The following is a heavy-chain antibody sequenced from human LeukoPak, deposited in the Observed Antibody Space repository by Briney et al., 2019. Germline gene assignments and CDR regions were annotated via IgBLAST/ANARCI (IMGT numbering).Heavy chain of an antibody. V-gene: IGHV3-23*01. D-gene: IGHD5-18*01. CDR3: VKGGYTYPYYGMDL. CDR1: GFTFDDYG. CDR2: SSVGGTST. Sequence: GGSLRLSCAASGFTFDDYGMSWVRQAPGKGLEWVSASSVGGTSTYYAGSVKGRFTISRDRSKNTLYLQMDSLRAEDTAVYYCVKGGYTYPYYGMDLWGQGTTVSVSS. J-gene: IGHJ6*02.